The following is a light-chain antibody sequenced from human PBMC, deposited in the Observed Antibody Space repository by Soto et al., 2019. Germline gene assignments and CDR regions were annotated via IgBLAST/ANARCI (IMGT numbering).Light chain of an antibody. CDR1: SSDVGGYNY. Sequence: QSALTQPASVSGSPGQSITISCTGTSSDVGGYNYVSWYQQHPGKAPKLMIYDVSNRPSGVSNRFSGSKSGNTASLTISGLQAEDEADYSCSSYTSSSPVVFGGGTKLTVL. CDR2: DVS. CDR3: SSYTSSSPVV. V-gene: IGLV2-14*01. J-gene: IGLJ2*01.